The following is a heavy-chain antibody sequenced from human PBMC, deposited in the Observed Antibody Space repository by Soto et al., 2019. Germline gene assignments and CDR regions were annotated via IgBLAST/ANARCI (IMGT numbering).Heavy chain of an antibody. CDR2: ISAHNGNT. V-gene: IGHV1-18*01. CDR3: ARGRYGDY. J-gene: IGHJ4*02. CDR1: GYDFTTYG. Sequence: QVHLVQSGAEVKKPGASVKVSCKGSGYDFTTYGITWVRQAPGQGLEWMAWISAHNGNTDYAQKLQGRVTVTRDTRASRAYMELRSLRSDDTAVYYCARGRYGDYWGQGALVTVSS. D-gene: IGHD1-1*01.